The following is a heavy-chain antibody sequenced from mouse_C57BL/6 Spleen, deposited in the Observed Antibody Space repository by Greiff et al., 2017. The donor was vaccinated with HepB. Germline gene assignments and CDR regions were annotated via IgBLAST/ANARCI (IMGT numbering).Heavy chain of an antibody. J-gene: IGHJ4*01. CDR2: IRNKANGYTT. V-gene: IGHV7-3*01. D-gene: IGHD2-1*01. CDR1: GFTFTDYY. CDR3: ASYSNYDAMDY. Sequence: DVMLVESGGGLVQPGGSLSLSCAASGFTFTDYYMSWVRQPPGKALEWLGFIRNKANGYTTEYSASVKGRFTISRDNSQSILYLQINALRAEDSATYYCASYSNYDAMDYWGQGTSVTVSS.